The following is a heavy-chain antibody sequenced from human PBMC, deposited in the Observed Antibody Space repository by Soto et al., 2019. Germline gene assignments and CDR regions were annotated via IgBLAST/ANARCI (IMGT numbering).Heavy chain of an antibody. D-gene: IGHD6-19*01. CDR3: ARRGAVAGTIDAADM. Sequence: VQLVESGGGLVKPGGSLRLSCAASGFTFSDYYMSWIRQAPGKGLEYISYISSSSGSTNYADSVKGRFTISRDNAKNSLYLQMSSLRAEDTAVYYCARRGAVAGTIDAADMWGQGTVVTVSS. V-gene: IGHV3-11*06. CDR2: ISSSSGST. CDR1: GFTFSDYY. J-gene: IGHJ3*02.